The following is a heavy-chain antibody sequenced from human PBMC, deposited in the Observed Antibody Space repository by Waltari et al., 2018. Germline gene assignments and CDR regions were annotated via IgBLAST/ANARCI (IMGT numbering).Heavy chain of an antibody. CDR1: GYTFTSYW. D-gene: IGHD6-19*01. CDR2: IYPGDSDT. V-gene: IGHV5-51*01. J-gene: IGHJ5*02. CDR3: ARQGSSDWLPPDP. Sequence: EVRLVQSGAEVKKPGESLKISCKGSGYTFTSYWIGWVRQMPGKGLEWMGIIYPGDSDTRYSPSFQGQVTISADKSISTAYLQWTTLKASDTAMYYCARQGSSDWLPPDPWGQGTLVTVSS.